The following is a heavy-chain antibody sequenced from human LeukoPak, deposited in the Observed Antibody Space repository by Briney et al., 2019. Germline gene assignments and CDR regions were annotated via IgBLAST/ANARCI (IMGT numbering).Heavy chain of an antibody. CDR1: GVSISNHY. D-gene: IGHD2-15*01. CDR3: VRHSPVVAFDY. Sequence: SETLSLTCTVSGVSISNHYSSWIRQPPGKGLEWIGYIYYTGNTNYNPSLKSRVTISEDTSKNQVSLELSSVTAADTAVYYCVRHSPVVAFDYWGQGNLATVSS. CDR2: IYYTGNT. J-gene: IGHJ4*02. V-gene: IGHV4-59*08.